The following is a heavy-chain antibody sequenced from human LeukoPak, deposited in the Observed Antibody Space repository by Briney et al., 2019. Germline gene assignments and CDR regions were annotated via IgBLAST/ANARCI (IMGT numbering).Heavy chain of an antibody. CDR3: ARLVYYDFWSGSFDY. CDR2: IYYSGST. V-gene: IGHV4-59*08. J-gene: IGHJ4*02. Sequence: SETLSLTCTVSGGSISSYYWSWIRQPPGKGLEWIGYIYYSGSTNYNPSLKSRVTISVDTSKNQLSLKLSSVTAADTAVYYCARLVYYDFWSGSFDYWGQGTLVTVSS. D-gene: IGHD3-3*01. CDR1: GGSISSYY.